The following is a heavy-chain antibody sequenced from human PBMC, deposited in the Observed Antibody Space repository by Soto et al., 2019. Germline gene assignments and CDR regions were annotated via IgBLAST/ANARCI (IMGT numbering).Heavy chain of an antibody. CDR1: GYSFSNYW. CDR2: IFPGDSDT. D-gene: IGHD2-15*01. J-gene: IGHJ4*02. Sequence: GESLKISCQASGYSFSNYWIVWVRQMPGKGLEWMGIIFPGDSDTRYSPSFQGQVTISADPSINTAYLQWSSLKASDTAMYYCARQAAGGGNNDYWGQGTLVTVSS. V-gene: IGHV5-51*01. CDR3: ARQAAGGGNNDY.